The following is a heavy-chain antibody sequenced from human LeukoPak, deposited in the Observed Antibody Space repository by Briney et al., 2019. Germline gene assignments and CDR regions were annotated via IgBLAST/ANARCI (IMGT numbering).Heavy chain of an antibody. J-gene: IGHJ4*02. CDR3: AREGNQYSSGWYAFDY. CDR1: GGTFSSYA. V-gene: IGHV1-69*05. Sequence: GASVKVSCKASGGTFSSYAISWVRQALGQGLEWMGGIIPIFGTANYAQKFQGRVTITTDESTSTAYMELSSLRSEDTAVYYCAREGNQYSSGWYAFDYWGQGTLVTVSS. CDR2: IIPIFGTA. D-gene: IGHD6-19*01.